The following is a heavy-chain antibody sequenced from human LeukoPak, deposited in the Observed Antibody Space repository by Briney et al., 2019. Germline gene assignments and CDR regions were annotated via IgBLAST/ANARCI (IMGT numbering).Heavy chain of an antibody. Sequence: GRSLRLSCAASGFTFDDYAMHWVRQAPGKGLEWVSGISWNSGSIGYADSVKGRFTTSRDNAKNSLYLQMNSLRAEDTALYYCARSMIVVVITTPPFDYWGQGTLVTVSS. J-gene: IGHJ4*02. V-gene: IGHV3-9*01. D-gene: IGHD3-22*01. CDR3: ARSMIVVVITTPPFDY. CDR1: GFTFDDYA. CDR2: ISWNSGSI.